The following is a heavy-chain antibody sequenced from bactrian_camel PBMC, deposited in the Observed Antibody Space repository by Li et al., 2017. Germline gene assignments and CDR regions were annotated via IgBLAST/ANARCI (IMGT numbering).Heavy chain of an antibody. J-gene: IGHJ4*01. Sequence: HVQLVESGGGSVQAGGSLTLSCSTSSLNRVEFGYMSWFRQAPGKEREGVAAIDGDGTIAYAESVKGRFAISRDNPRNTLYLQMSSLKPEDTAMYQCMAERFGGLNVFMEYGGSWRGRGTQVTVSS. CDR2: IDGDGTI. CDR3: MAERFGGLNVFMEYGGSW. D-gene: IGHD6*01. V-gene: IGHV3S53*01. CDR1: SLNRVEFGY.